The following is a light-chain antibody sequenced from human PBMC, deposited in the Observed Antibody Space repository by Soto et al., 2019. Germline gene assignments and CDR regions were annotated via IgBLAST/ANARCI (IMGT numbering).Light chain of an antibody. J-gene: IGKJ2*01. CDR2: DAS. V-gene: IGKV3-11*01. CDR1: QSVSSY. CDR3: QQRSNWPPYT. Sequence: EIVLTQSPANLSLSPGERATLSCRASQSVSSYLAWYQQKPGQAPRLLIYDASNRATGIPARFSGSGSGTDFTLTICSLEPEDFTFYYCQQRSNWPPYTFGQGTKLEIK.